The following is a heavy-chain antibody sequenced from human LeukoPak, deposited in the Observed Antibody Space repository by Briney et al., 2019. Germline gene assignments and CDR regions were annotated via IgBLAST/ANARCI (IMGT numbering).Heavy chain of an antibody. CDR2: FFCSGST. Sequence: SETLSLTCIVSGGSISSSSYYWGWIRQPPGKGLEWIGSFFCSGSTYYNPSLKSRVTISVDTSKNQFSLKLSSVTAADTAVYYCARHPYLTTPFDYWGQGTLVTVSS. CDR1: GGSISSSSYY. D-gene: IGHD4-11*01. V-gene: IGHV4-39*01. CDR3: ARHPYLTTPFDY. J-gene: IGHJ4*02.